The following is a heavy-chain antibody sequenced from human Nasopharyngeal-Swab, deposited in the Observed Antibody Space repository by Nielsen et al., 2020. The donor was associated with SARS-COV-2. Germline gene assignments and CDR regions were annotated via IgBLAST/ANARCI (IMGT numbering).Heavy chain of an antibody. Sequence: GGSLRLSCAASGFTFSTYTMHWVRQAPGKGLEWVAVVSYDGSNKYCADSVKGRFTISRDNSKNSLYLQINSLRVEDTAMYYCARDGLDYNFWSAYFMDVWGQGTTVTVSS. CDR2: VSYDGSNK. J-gene: IGHJ6*02. CDR1: GFTFSTYT. CDR3: ARDGLDYNFWSAYFMDV. V-gene: IGHV3-30*04. D-gene: IGHD3-3*01.